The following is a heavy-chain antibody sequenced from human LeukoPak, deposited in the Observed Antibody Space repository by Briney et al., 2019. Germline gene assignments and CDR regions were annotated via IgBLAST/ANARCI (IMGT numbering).Heavy chain of an antibody. CDR2: MNPNSGNT. CDR1: GYTFTSYD. CDR3: ARGRGRAYGSGKEYYFDY. J-gene: IGHJ4*02. D-gene: IGHD3-10*01. Sequence: ASVKVSCKASGYTFTSYDTNWVRQATGQGLEWMGWMNPNSGNTGYAQKFQGRVTITRNTSISTAYMELSSLRSEDTAVYYCARGRGRAYGSGKEYYFDYWGQGTLVTVSS. V-gene: IGHV1-8*03.